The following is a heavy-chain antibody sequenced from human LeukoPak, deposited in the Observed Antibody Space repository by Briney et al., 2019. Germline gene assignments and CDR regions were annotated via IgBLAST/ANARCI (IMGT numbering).Heavy chain of an antibody. V-gene: IGHV1-69*13. J-gene: IGHJ1*01. D-gene: IGHD2-2*01. CDR2: IIPIFGTA. CDR3: ATDIVVVPAAHSSSEYFQH. CDR1: GGTFSSYA. Sequence: SVKVSCKASGGTFSSYAISWVRQAPGQGLEWMGGIIPIFGTANYAQKFQGRVTITADESTSTAYMELSSLRSEDTAVYYCATDIVVVPAAHSSSEYFQHWGQGTLVTVSS.